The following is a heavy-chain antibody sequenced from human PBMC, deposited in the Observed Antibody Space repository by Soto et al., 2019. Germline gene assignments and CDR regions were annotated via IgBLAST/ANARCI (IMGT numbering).Heavy chain of an antibody. CDR2: IDWDDDK. V-gene: IGHV2-70*04. CDR1: GVSLSTSGMR. Sequence: SGPTLLNPTQTLTLTCTFSGVSLSTSGMRVSWIRQPPGKALEWLARIDWDDDKFYSTSLKTRLTISKDTSKNQVVLAMTNMDPVDTATYYCARASNLPDTWLHFDYWGQGSLATLSS. J-gene: IGHJ4*02. CDR3: ARASNLPDTWLHFDY. D-gene: IGHD5-18*01.